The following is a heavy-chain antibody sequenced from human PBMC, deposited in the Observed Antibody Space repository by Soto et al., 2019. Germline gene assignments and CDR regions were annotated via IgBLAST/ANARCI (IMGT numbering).Heavy chain of an antibody. D-gene: IGHD3-10*01. CDR1: GFTFSNYA. Sequence: GGSLRLSCVASGFTFSNYAVTWVRQAPGKGLEWVSVISGTGHSTYYADSVKGRFTISRDNSKNTLYLQMNSLRAEDTAIYYCARGFFLEGPSFFDFWGRGXLVTVSS. V-gene: IGHV3-23*01. J-gene: IGHJ4*02. CDR3: ARGFFLEGPSFFDF. CDR2: ISGTGHST.